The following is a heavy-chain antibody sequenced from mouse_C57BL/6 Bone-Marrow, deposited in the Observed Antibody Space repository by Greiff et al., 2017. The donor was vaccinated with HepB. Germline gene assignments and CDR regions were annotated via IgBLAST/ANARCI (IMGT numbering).Heavy chain of an antibody. CDR3: ASSTVVPYYFDY. D-gene: IGHD1-1*01. V-gene: IGHV5-9*01. J-gene: IGHJ2*01. CDR1: GFTFSSYT. CDR2: ISGGGGNT. Sequence: EVKLVESGGGLVKPGGSLKLSCAASGFTFSSYTMSWVRQTPEKRLEWVATISGGGGNTYYPDSVKGRFTISRDNAKNTLYLQMSSLRSEDTALYYCASSTVVPYYFDYWGQGTTLTVSS.